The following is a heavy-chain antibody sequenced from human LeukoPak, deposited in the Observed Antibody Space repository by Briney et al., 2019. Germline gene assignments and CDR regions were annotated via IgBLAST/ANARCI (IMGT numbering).Heavy chain of an antibody. Sequence: PGGSLRLSCAASGFTFSSYEMNWVRQAPGKGLEWVSYISSSGSTIYYADSVKGRFTISRDNAKNSLCLQMNSLRAEDTAVYYCARAFVVATIYYMDVWGKGTTVTVSS. CDR2: ISSSGSTI. J-gene: IGHJ6*03. D-gene: IGHD5-12*01. CDR1: GFTFSSYE. V-gene: IGHV3-48*03. CDR3: ARAFVVATIYYMDV.